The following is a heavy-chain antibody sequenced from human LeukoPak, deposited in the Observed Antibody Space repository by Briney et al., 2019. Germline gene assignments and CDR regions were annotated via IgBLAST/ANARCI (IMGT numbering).Heavy chain of an antibody. Sequence: GGSLRLSCVASGFNYSIYVMTWARQAPGKGLEWVAAIDSSGAGKYYADSVKGRFTISRDNRKNTMSLQVNSLGADDTATYYCVKGGWLGYWGQVTQVTVSS. J-gene: IGHJ4*02. CDR2: IDSSGAGK. CDR3: VKGGWLGY. D-gene: IGHD6-19*01. V-gene: IGHV3-23*01. CDR1: GFNYSIYV.